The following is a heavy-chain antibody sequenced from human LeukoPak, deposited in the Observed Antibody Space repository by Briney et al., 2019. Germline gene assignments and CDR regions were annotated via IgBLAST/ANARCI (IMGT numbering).Heavy chain of an antibody. D-gene: IGHD3-10*01. CDR1: GGSISSYY. Sequence: SETLSLTCTVSGGSISSYYRSWIRQPPGKGLEWIGYIYYSGSTNYNPSLKSRVTISVDTSKNQFSLKLSSVTAADTAVYYCARERPHYYGSGSYYGDYYYYYMDVWGKGTTVTVSS. CDR2: IYYSGST. V-gene: IGHV4-59*01. J-gene: IGHJ6*03. CDR3: ARERPHYYGSGSYYGDYYYYYMDV.